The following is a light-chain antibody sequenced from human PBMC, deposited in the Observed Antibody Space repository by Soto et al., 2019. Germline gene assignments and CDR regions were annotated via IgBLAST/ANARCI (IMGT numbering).Light chain of an antibody. CDR1: QSLGSNF. CDR2: VTS. V-gene: IGKV3-20*01. CDR3: HSYGSPPSV. J-gene: IGKJ5*01. Sequence: EIVLTQSPGTLSLSPGERASLSCRASQSLGSNFLAWYQQKPGQAPRLLLFVTSRRATGVRARVSGSGSGADFTLTISRLEPEDSAVYFCHSYGSPPSVFGQVTRLEIK.